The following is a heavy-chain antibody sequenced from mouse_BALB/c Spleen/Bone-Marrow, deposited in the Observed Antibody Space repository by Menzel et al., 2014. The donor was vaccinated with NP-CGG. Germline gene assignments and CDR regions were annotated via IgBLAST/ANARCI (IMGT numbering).Heavy chain of an antibody. Sequence: QVQLQQSGPELVKPGASVKISCKASGYAFSSSWVNWVKQRPGQGLEWIGRIYPGDGDINYNGKFKGKATLTADKSSSTAYMQLSSLTSVDSSVYFCARSDGYRVMDYWGQGTSVTVPS. CDR3: ARSDGYRVMDY. J-gene: IGHJ4*01. D-gene: IGHD2-3*01. V-gene: IGHV1-82*01. CDR1: GYAFSSSW. CDR2: IYPGDGDI.